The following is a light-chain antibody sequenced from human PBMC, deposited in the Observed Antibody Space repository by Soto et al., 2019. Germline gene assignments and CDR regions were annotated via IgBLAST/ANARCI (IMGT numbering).Light chain of an antibody. V-gene: IGKV1-5*03. CDR1: QSISSS. CDR2: KAS. CDR3: QQYNSYWT. Sequence: DIQMTQSPSTLSASVGDRVTITCRASQSISSSLAWYQQKPGKAPKLLIYKASSLEIGVPSRFSGSGSGTEFTLTISSLQPDDFATYYCQQYNSYWTFGQGTKVEIK. J-gene: IGKJ1*01.